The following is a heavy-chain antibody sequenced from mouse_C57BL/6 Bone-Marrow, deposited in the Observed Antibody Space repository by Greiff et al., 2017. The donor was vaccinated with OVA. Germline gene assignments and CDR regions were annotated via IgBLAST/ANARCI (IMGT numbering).Heavy chain of an antibody. J-gene: IGHJ3*01. D-gene: IGHD2-2*01. V-gene: IGHV1-80*01. CDR2: IYPGDGDT. CDR3: ARPVYYGYDEGFAY. Sequence: QVQLQQSGAELVKPGASVKISCKASGYAFSSYWMNWVKQRPGKGLEWIGQIYPGDGDTNYNGKFKGKATLTADKSSSTAYMQLSSLTSEDSAVYFCARPVYYGYDEGFAYWGQGTLVTVSA. CDR1: GYAFSSYW.